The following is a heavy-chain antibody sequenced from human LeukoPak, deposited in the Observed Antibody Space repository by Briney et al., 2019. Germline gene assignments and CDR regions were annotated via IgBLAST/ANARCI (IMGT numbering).Heavy chain of an antibody. CDR3: ARDLSWGSDAFDI. V-gene: IGHV1-2*06. CDR1: GYTFTGYY. J-gene: IGHJ3*02. D-gene: IGHD6-13*01. Sequence: GASVKGSCKASGYTFTGYYIHWVRQAPGQGFEWMGRINPNSGGTNYAQKFQGRVTMTRDTSISTAYMELSRLRSDDTAVYYCARDLSWGSDAFDIWGQGTMLTVSS. CDR2: INPNSGGT.